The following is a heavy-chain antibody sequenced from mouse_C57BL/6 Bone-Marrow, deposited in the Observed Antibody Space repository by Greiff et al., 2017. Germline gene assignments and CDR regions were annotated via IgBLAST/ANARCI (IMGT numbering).Heavy chain of an antibody. J-gene: IGHJ2*01. CDR2: IYPRSGNT. V-gene: IGHV1-81*01. CDR1: GYTFTSYG. CDR3: ARSVITTVVAHFDY. Sequence: QVQLQQSGAELARPGASVKLSCKASGYTFTSYGISWVKQRTGQGLEWIGEIYPRSGNTYYNEKFKGKATLTAAKSSSTAYMELRSLTSEDSAVYFCARSVITTVVAHFDYWGQGTTLTVSS. D-gene: IGHD1-1*01.